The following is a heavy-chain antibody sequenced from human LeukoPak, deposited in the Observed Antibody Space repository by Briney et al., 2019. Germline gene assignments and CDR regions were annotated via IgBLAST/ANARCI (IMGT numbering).Heavy chain of an antibody. J-gene: IGHJ4*02. Sequence: SETLSLTCAVYGGSFSGYYWSWIRQPPGKGLEWIGEINHSGSTNYNPSLKSRATISVDTSKNQFSLKLSSVTAADTAVYYCAKGRRRYQKDSFDYWGQGTLVTVSS. CDR2: INHSGST. V-gene: IGHV4-34*01. CDR3: AKGRRRYQKDSFDY. CDR1: GGSFSGYY. D-gene: IGHD1-26*01.